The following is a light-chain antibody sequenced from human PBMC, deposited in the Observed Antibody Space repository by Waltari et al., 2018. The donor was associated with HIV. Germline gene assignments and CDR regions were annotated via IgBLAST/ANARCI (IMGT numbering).Light chain of an antibody. CDR2: EVT. Sequence: QSALTQPASVSGSFGQSITISCTGTSSDVGTYNYVSWYQQHPGKAPKLIIYEVTHRPSGVSHRFSGSKSGNTASLTISGLQAEDEADYSCSSYTSNNILVFGGGTKLTVL. J-gene: IGLJ3*02. CDR1: SSDVGTYNY. CDR3: SSYTSNNILV. V-gene: IGLV2-14*01.